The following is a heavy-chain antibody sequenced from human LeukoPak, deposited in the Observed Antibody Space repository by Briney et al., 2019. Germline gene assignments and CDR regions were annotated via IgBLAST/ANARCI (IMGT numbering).Heavy chain of an antibody. D-gene: IGHD3-16*02. CDR2: ISGSGGST. CDR1: GFTSSSYA. Sequence: GGSLRLSCAASGFTSSSYAMSWVRQAPGKGLEWVSAISGSGGSTYYADSVKGRFTISRDNSKNTLYLQMNSLRAEDTAVYYCAKFSFIDEYYFDYWGQGTLVTVSS. V-gene: IGHV3-23*01. J-gene: IGHJ4*02. CDR3: AKFSFIDEYYFDY.